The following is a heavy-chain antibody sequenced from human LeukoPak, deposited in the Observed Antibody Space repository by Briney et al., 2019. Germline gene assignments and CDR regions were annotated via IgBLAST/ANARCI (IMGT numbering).Heavy chain of an antibody. CDR3: AKERHGWELRGGCDY. J-gene: IGHJ4*02. D-gene: IGHD1-26*01. V-gene: IGHV3-7*01. CDR2: IRQDESER. CDR1: GFSFSSYW. Sequence: PGGSLRLSCEGSGFSFSSYWMTWVRQLPGKGPEWVANIRQDESERYFADSVKGRFTISRDNSKNTLYLQMNSLRAEDTAVYYCAKERHGWELRGGCDYWGQGTLVTVSS.